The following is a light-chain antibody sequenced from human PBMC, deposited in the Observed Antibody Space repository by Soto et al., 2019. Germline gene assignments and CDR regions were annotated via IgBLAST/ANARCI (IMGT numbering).Light chain of an antibody. CDR1: SSNIGSNT. CDR2: SNN. CDR3: AAWDDGLNGVL. Sequence: QSVLTQPPSASGTPGQRVTISCSGSSSNIGSNTVNWYQQLPGTAPKLLIYSNNQRPSGVPDRFSGSKSGTSASLAISGLQSEDEADYYCAAWDDGLNGVLFGGGPKLTV. J-gene: IGLJ2*01. V-gene: IGLV1-44*01.